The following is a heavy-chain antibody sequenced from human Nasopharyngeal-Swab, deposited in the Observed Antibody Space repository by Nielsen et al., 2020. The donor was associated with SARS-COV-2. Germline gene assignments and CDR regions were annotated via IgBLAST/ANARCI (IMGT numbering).Heavy chain of an antibody. CDR2: INPSGGST. CDR1: GYTFTNHF. J-gene: IGHJ4*02. CDR3: ARAYSYGLAY. D-gene: IGHD5-18*01. Sequence: ASVKVSCKASGYTFTNHFMHWVRQAPGQGLEWMGMINPSGGSTGYAQNFQGRVTVTRDTSTSTVYMELSSLSSEDTAVYYCARAYSYGLAYWGQGTLVTVSP. V-gene: IGHV1-46*01.